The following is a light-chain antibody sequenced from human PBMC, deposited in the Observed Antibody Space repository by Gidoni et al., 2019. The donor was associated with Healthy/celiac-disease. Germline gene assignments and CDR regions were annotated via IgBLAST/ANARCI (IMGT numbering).Light chain of an antibody. Sequence: EIVMTQSPLSLPVNPGEPASISCRSSPSLLHSNGYNYLDWYLQKPGKSPQLLIYLGSTRASGVPDRFSGSGSGTDFTLKISSVQAEDVAVYYCMQAIQSPLTFGGGTKVEFK. J-gene: IGKJ4*01. V-gene: IGKV2-28*01. CDR3: MQAIQSPLT. CDR2: LGS. CDR1: PSLLHSNGYNY.